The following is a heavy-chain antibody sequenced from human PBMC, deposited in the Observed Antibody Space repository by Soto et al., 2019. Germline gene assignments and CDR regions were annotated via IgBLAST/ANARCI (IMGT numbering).Heavy chain of an antibody. CDR2: NIPIFGTA. CDR1: GGTFSSYA. CDR3: ARDRPLWGPYCSGVICSDNWFDP. D-gene: IGHD2-15*01. J-gene: IGHJ5*02. V-gene: IGHV1-69*01. Sequence: QVQLVQSGAEVKKPGSSVKVSCKASGGTFSSYAISWVRQAPGQGLEWMGGNIPIFGTANYAQKFQGRVTSTADESPSTAYMERSSLRSEDTAVYYCARDRPLWGPYCSGVICSDNWFDPGGQGTLVAVSS.